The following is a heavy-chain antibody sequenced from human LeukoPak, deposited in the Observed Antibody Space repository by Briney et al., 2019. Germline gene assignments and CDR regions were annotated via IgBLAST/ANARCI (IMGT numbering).Heavy chain of an antibody. Sequence: SETLSLTCTVSGGSISSGGYYWSWIRQHPGKGLEWIGYIYYSGSTYYNPSLKSRVTISVDTSKNQFSLKLSSVTAADTAVYYCARNQVDSSGYYYEGAPGGIDYWGQGTLVTVSS. V-gene: IGHV4-31*03. CDR3: ARNQVDSSGYYYEGAPGGIDY. CDR1: GGSISSGGYY. CDR2: IYYSGST. D-gene: IGHD3-22*01. J-gene: IGHJ4*02.